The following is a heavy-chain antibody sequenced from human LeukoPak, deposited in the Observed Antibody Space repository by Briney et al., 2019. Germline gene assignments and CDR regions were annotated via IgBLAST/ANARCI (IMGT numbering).Heavy chain of an antibody. CDR3: ASTVIRDYGGYFDY. Sequence: GASVKVSCKASGYTFTSYGISWVRQAPGQGLEWMGWISAYNGNTNYAQKLQGRVTMTTDTSTSTAYMELRSLRSDDTAVYYCASTVIRDYGGYFDYWGQGTLVTVSS. CDR2: ISAYNGNT. CDR1: GYTFTSYG. V-gene: IGHV1-18*01. J-gene: IGHJ4*02. D-gene: IGHD4/OR15-4a*01.